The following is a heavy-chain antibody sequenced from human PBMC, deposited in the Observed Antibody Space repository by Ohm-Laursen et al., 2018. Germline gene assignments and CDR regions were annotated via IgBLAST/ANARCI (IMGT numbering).Heavy chain of an antibody. J-gene: IGHJ5*02. CDR3: ARHAAYCGGDCYSRWFDP. CDR1: GGSIRSGSYQ. CDR2: IYYSGST. D-gene: IGHD2-21*02. V-gene: IGHV4-61*01. Sequence: SETLSLTCTVSGGSIRSGSYQWTWIRQPPGKGLECIGYIYYSGSTNYNPSLKSQVIISVDTSKNQFSLKLSSVTAADTAVYYCARHAAYCGGDCYSRWFDPWGQGTLVTVSS.